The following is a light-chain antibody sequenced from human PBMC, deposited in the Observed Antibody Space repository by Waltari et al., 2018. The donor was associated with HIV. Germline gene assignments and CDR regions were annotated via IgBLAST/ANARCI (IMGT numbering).Light chain of an antibody. CDR2: GKN. CDR1: TSNIGRKP. CDR3: ASWDDSLNGPV. J-gene: IGLJ2*01. Sequence: QSVLTQPPSASGPPEQRAPISCSGTTSNIGRKPVSWFQQFPGTAPKVLIYGKNQRPSGVPDRFSGSKSGTSASLAISGLQSEDEADYYCASWDDSLNGPVFGGGTKLTVV. V-gene: IGLV1-44*01.